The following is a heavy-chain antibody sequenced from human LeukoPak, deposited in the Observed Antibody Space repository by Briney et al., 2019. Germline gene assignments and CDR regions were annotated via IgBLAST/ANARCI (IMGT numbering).Heavy chain of an antibody. D-gene: IGHD2-2*01. CDR3: AKDHRTHQLLSYNWFDP. V-gene: IGHV3-30*02. CDR2: IRYDGSNK. CDR1: GFTFSSYG. J-gene: IGHJ5*02. Sequence: GGSLRLSCAASGFTFSSYGMHWVRQAPGKGLEWVAFIRYDGSNKYYADSVKGRFTISRDNSKNTLYLQMNSLRAEDTAVYYCAKDHRTHQLLSYNWFDPWGQGTLVTVSS.